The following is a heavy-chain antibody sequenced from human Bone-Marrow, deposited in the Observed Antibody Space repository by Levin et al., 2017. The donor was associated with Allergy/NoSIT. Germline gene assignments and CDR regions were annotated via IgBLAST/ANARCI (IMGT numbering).Heavy chain of an antibody. CDR2: ISWNSGSI. V-gene: IGHV3-9*01. CDR3: AKDSGDYLSNGYFDL. Sequence: SCAASGFTFDDYAMHWVRQAPGKGLEWVSGISWNSGSIGYADSVKGRFTISRDNAKNSLYLQMNSLRAEDTALYYCAKDSGDYLSNGYFDLWGRGTLVTVSS. CDR1: GFTFDDYA. D-gene: IGHD4-17*01. J-gene: IGHJ2*01.